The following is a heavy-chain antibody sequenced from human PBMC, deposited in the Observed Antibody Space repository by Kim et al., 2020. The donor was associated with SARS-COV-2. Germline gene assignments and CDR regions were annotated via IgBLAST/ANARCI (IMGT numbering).Heavy chain of an antibody. CDR1: GFTFSSYA. CDR3: ARGPYYYYGMDV. V-gene: IGHV3-30*04. CDR2: ISYDGSNK. Sequence: GGSLRLSCAASGFTFSSYAMHWVRQAPGKGLEWVAVISYDGSNKYYADSVKGRFTISRDNSKNTLYLQMKSLRAEDTAVYYCARGPYYYYGMDVWGHGTT. J-gene: IGHJ6*02.